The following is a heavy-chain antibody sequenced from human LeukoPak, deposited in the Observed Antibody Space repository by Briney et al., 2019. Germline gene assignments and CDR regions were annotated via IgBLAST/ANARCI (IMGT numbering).Heavy chain of an antibody. CDR3: ARGYCSSTSCSLPFIL. CDR2: IIPILGIA. V-gene: IGHV1-69*02. CDR1: GGTFSSYT. D-gene: IGHD2-2*01. Sequence: GASVKVSCKASGGTFSSYTISWVRHAPGQGLEWMGRIIPILGIANYAQKFQGRVTITADKSTSTAYMELSSLRSEDTAVYYCARGYCSSTSCSLPFILWGQGTLVTVSS. J-gene: IGHJ4*02.